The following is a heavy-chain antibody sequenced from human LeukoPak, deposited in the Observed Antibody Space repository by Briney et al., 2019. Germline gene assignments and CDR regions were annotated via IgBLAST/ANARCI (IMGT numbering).Heavy chain of an antibody. CDR3: ARSTWYYYDSSGYSLYYFDY. CDR2: ISWNSGSI. V-gene: IGHV3-9*03. J-gene: IGHJ4*02. D-gene: IGHD3-22*01. Sequence: GGSLRLSCAASGFTFDDYAMHWVRQAPGKGLEWVSGISWNSGSIGYADSVKGRFTISRDNAKNSLYLQMNSLRAEDMALYYCARSTWYYYDSSGYSLYYFDYWGQGTLVTVSS. CDR1: GFTFDDYA.